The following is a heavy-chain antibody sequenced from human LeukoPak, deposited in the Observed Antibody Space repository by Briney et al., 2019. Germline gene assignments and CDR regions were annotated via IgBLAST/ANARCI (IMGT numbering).Heavy chain of an antibody. CDR3: AKGLSIGSGSFDY. CDR2: ISSSSSYI. CDR1: GFTFSSYS. V-gene: IGHV3-21*04. D-gene: IGHD3-10*01. Sequence: PGGSLRLSCAASGFTFSSYSMNWVRQAPGKGLEWVSSISSSSSYIYYADSVKGQFTISRDNAKNSLYLQMNSLRAEDTALYYCAKGLSIGSGSFDYWGQGTLVTVSS. J-gene: IGHJ4*02.